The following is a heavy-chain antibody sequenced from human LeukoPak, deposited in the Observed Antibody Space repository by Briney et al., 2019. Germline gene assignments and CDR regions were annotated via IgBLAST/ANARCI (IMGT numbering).Heavy chain of an antibody. V-gene: IGHV3-48*03. D-gene: IGHD4-17*01. CDR3: ARGTTVTRFDP. CDR1: GFTFSSYE. CDR2: ISSSGSTI. J-gene: IGHJ5*02. Sequence: SGGSLRLSCAASGFTFSSYEMNWVRQAPGKGLEWVSYISSSGSTIYYADSVKGRFTISRDNVKNSLYLQMNSLRAEDTAVYYCARGTTVTRFDPWGQGTLVTVSS.